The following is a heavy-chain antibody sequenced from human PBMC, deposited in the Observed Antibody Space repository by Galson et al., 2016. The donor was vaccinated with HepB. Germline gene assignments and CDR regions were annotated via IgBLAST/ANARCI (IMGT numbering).Heavy chain of an antibody. D-gene: IGHD5-18*01. CDR1: GFTVSNNY. CDR3: AGVYSYLTY. CDR2: IHSTGTT. V-gene: IGHV3-53*03. Sequence: SLRLSCAISGFTVSNNYMTWVRQPPGKGLEWVSVIHSTGTTYYADSVKDRFTISRDNSKNTLYLQMNSLRAEDTAVYYFAGVYSYLTYWGQGTLVTVSS. J-gene: IGHJ4*02.